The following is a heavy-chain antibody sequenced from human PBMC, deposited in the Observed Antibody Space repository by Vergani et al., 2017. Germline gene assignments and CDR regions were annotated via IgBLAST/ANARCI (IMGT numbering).Heavy chain of an antibody. CDR1: GNRFSTDW. Sequence: EVQLLQSGPEVKKPGESLKISCQGSGNRFSTDWIGWVRQRPGKGLEWMGIIYIGDSDTRYSPSFQGQVTISADKSISIVYLQWSSLEASDTAMYYCARXHEDYGDYGAFDMGGQGTMVIVSS. V-gene: IGHV5-51*01. CDR3: ARXHEDYGDYGAFDM. CDR2: IYIGDSDT. J-gene: IGHJ3*02. D-gene: IGHD4-17*01.